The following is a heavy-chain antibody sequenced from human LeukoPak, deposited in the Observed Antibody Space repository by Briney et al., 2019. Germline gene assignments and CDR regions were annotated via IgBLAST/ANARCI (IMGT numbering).Heavy chain of an antibody. Sequence: PSETLSLTCVVSGYSISNDYYWGWIRQPPGKGLEWIGNIYHSGGSYYNPSLKSRVTILVDTSKNQFSLKLSSVAAADTAVYYCAKAGTTGIHHWFDPWGQGNLVTVSS. CDR3: AKAGTTGIHHWFDP. V-gene: IGHV4-38-2*01. CDR1: GYSISNDYY. J-gene: IGHJ5*02. CDR2: IYHSGGS. D-gene: IGHD1-1*01.